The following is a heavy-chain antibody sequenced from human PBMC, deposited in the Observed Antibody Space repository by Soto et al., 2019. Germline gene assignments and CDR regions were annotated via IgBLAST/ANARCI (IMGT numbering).Heavy chain of an antibody. CDR2: VSNSGST. Sequence: PSETLSLTCTVSGSSLSSYYWTWIRQPPGSGLEWIGYVSNSGSTNYNPSLKSRVTISVDTSKNQFFLKLSSVTAADSAVYYCARLGKSTGGDSWGQGTLVTVSS. V-gene: IGHV4-59*12. CDR3: ARLGKSTGGDS. J-gene: IGHJ5*01. CDR1: GSSLSSYY. D-gene: IGHD1-1*01.